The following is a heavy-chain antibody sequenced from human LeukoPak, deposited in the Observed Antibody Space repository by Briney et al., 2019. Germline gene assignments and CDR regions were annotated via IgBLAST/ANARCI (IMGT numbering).Heavy chain of an antibody. CDR1: GGSISSYY. CDR3: AREGDHGDYFNY. CDR2: IYYSGST. Sequence: SETLSLTCTVSGGSISSYYWSWIRPPPGKGLEWIGYIYYSGSTNYNPSLKSRVTISVDTSENQFSLKLSSVTAADTAVYYCAREGDHGDYFNYWGQGTLVTVSS. J-gene: IGHJ4*02. D-gene: IGHD4-17*01. V-gene: IGHV4-59*01.